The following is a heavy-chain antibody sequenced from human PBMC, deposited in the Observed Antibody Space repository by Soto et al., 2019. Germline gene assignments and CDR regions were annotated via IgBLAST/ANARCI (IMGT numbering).Heavy chain of an antibody. J-gene: IGHJ6*02. CDR1: GYTFTRYG. V-gene: IGHV1-18*01. Sequence: QVQLVQSGAEVKNPGASVKVSCKASGYTFTRYGIGWARQAPGQGLEWMGWINTYNGNTNYAQNVQGRVTLTTDTSTSTAYMEVRSLRSNDTAIYYCAMVDVYVTPSPQDVWGHGTTVIVSS. D-gene: IGHD3-16*01. CDR2: INTYNGNT. CDR3: AMVDVYVTPSPQDV.